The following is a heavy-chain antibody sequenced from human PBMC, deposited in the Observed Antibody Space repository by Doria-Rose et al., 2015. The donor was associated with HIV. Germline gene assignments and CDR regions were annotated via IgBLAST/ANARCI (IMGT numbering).Heavy chain of an antibody. CDR2: IFTDDVR. CDR3: ARIKSSRWYHKYYFDF. V-gene: IGHV2-26*01. D-gene: IGHD6-13*01. Sequence: QITLKESGPVLVKPTETLTLTCTVSGVSLSSPGMGVSWIRQPPGKALEWLANIFTDDVRSYNASLKSRLTISRGTSKSQVVLTMTDTDPVDTATYYCARIKSSRWYHKYYFDFWGQGTLVIVSA. CDR1: GVSLSSPGMG. J-gene: IGHJ4*02.